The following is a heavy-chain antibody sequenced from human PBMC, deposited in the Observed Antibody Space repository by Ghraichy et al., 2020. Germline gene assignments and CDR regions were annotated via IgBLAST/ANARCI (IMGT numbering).Heavy chain of an antibody. CDR1: GFTFSSYS. D-gene: IGHD4-23*01. CDR2: ISSSSSYI. V-gene: IGHV3-21*01. CDR3: ARDKPGAGNSAFDY. Sequence: GGSLRLSCAASGFTFSSYSMNWVRQAPGKGLEWVSSISSSSSYIYYADSVKGRFTISRDNAKNSLYLQMNSLRAEDTAVYYCARDKPGAGNSAFDYWGQGTLVTVSS. J-gene: IGHJ4*02.